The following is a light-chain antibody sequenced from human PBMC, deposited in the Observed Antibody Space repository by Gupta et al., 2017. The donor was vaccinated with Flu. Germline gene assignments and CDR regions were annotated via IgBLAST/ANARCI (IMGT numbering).Light chain of an antibody. Sequence: QSALTQPAAVSGSPGQSLTISCTGSSSDVGAYNYVSWYKQYPGKAPNVMIYEVSNRPSGVSNRFSGSKSGNTASLTISGLQAEDEADYYVNAYTSSRTWVFGGGTKLTVL. J-gene: IGLJ3*02. CDR2: EVS. V-gene: IGLV2-14*01. CDR3: NAYTSSRTWV. CDR1: SSDVGAYNY.